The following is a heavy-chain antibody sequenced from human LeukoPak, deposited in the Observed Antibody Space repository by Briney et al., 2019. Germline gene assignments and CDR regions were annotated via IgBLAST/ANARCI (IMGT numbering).Heavy chain of an antibody. J-gene: IGHJ4*02. CDR3: TSVMTTLTGVDY. Sequence: GESLKISRKGSGYSFAGYWLGWVRQLPGKGLDWMGIIYPGDSDTRHSPSFQGQVTISADKSISTAYLQWSSLKASDTAMYYGTSVMTTLTGVDYWGQGTPVTVSS. CDR2: IYPGDSDT. D-gene: IGHD4-17*01. CDR1: GYSFAGYW. V-gene: IGHV5-51*01.